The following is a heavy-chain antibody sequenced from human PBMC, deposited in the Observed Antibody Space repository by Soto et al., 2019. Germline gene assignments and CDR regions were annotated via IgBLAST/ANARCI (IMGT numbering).Heavy chain of an antibody. CDR2: IYYTGSA. Sequence: QVQLQESGPGLVKPSQTLSLTCSVSGYSISSGDSYWSWIRQPPGKGLEWIGYIYYTGSAYYNPSLRIRVSISIDTSKNQFSLKMRSVTAADTDVYYCARGYDTPFRNGMDVWGQGTTVTVSS. CDR3: ARGYDTPFRNGMDV. CDR1: GYSISSGDSY. J-gene: IGHJ6*02. D-gene: IGHD3-9*01. V-gene: IGHV4-30-4*01.